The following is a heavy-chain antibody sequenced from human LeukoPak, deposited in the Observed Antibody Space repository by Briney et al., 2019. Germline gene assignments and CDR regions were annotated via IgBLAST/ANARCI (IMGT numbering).Heavy chain of an antibody. V-gene: IGHV3-30*03. D-gene: IGHD6-6*01. J-gene: IGHJ4*02. CDR1: GFTFSSYG. Sequence: GGSLRLSCAASGFTFSSYGMHWVRQAPGKGLEWVAVISYDGSNKYYADSVKGRFTISRDNSKNTLYLQMNSLRAEDTAVYYCARDGARDPSIAGTVGGYYFDYWGQGTLVTVSS. CDR2: ISYDGSNK. CDR3: ARDGARDPSIAGTVGGYYFDY.